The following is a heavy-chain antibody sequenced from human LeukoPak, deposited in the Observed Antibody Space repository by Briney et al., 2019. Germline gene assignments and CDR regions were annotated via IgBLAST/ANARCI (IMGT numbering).Heavy chain of an antibody. J-gene: IGHJ5*02. CDR3: ARGSSGWFRRVYNWFDP. V-gene: IGHV4-34*01. Sequence: KTSETLSLTCAVYGGSFSGYYWSWIRQPPGKGLEWIGEINHSGSTNYNLSLKSRVTISVDTSKNQFSLKLSSVTAADTAVYYCARGSSGWFRRVYNWFDPWGQGTLVTVSS. CDR2: INHSGST. CDR1: GGSFSGYY. D-gene: IGHD6-19*01.